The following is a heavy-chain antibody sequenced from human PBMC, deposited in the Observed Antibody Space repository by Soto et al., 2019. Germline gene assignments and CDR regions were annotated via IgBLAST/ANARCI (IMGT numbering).Heavy chain of an antibody. CDR2: INPSGGST. D-gene: IGHD5-18*01. J-gene: IGHJ4*02. Sequence: ASVKVSCKASGYTFTSYYMHWVRQAPGQGLEWMGIINPSGGSTSYAQKFQGRVTMTRDTSTSTVYMELSSLRSEDTAVYYCARETRGYSYGYGDPFDYWGQGTLVTVSS. CDR1: GYTFTSYY. V-gene: IGHV1-46*01. CDR3: ARETRGYSYGYGDPFDY.